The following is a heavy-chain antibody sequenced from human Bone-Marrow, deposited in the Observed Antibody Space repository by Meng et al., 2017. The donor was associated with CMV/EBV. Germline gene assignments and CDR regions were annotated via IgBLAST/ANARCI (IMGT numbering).Heavy chain of an antibody. CDR3: ARWLTHYYYYGMDV. D-gene: IGHD3-22*01. Sequence: ASVKVSCKASGYTFTGYYMHWVRQAPGQGLEWMGWINPNSGGTNYAQKFQGRVTITTDESTSTAYMELSSLRSEDTAVYYCARWLTHYYYYGMDVWGQGTTVTVSS. V-gene: IGHV1-2*02. J-gene: IGHJ6*02. CDR1: GYTFTGYY. CDR2: INPNSGGT.